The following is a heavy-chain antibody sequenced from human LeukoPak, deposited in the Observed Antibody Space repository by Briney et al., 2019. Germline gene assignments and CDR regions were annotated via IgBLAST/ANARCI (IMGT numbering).Heavy chain of an antibody. D-gene: IGHD6-19*01. Sequence: ASVKVSCKASGYTFTSYAMNRVRQAPGQGLEWMGWINTNTGNPTYAQGFTGRFVFSLDTSVSTAYLQISSLKAEDTAVYYCARVWPVSSGPRGVFDPWGQGTLVTVSS. CDR3: ARVWPVSSGPRGVFDP. V-gene: IGHV7-4-1*02. J-gene: IGHJ5*02. CDR2: INTNTGNP. CDR1: GYTFTSYA.